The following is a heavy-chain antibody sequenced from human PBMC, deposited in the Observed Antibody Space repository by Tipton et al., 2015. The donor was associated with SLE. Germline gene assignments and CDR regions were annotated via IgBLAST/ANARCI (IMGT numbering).Heavy chain of an antibody. CDR1: GFTSSSYA. CDR3: AKGPYGSGSYTGPYYFDY. V-gene: IGHV3-23*01. Sequence: SLRLSCAASGFTSSSYAMSWVRQAPGKGLEWVSAISGSGGNTYYADSVKGRFTISRDNSKNTLYLQMNSLRAEDTAVYYCAKGPYGSGSYTGPYYFDYWGQRTLVTVSS. CDR2: ISGSGGNT. D-gene: IGHD3-10*01. J-gene: IGHJ4*02.